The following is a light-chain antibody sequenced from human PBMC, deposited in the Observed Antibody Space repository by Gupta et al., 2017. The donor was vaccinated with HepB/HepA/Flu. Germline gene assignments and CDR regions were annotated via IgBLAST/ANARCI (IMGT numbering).Light chain of an antibody. CDR3: ATWDDSLSGYV. CDR2: RNN. V-gene: IGLV1-47*01. CDR1: SSNNGSNY. J-gene: IGLJ1*01. Sequence: QSVLTQPPSASGAPGQRVTISCSGSSSNNGSNYVYWYQQFPGTAPKLLIYRNNQRPSGVPDRFSGSKSGTSAALAISGLRADDEADYYCATWDDSLSGYVFGNGTKVTVL.